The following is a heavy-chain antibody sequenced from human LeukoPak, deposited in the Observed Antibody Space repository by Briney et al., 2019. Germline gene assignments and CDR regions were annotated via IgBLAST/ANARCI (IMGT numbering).Heavy chain of an antibody. V-gene: IGHV4-4*09. D-gene: IGHD3-10*01. CDR1: GGSISSYY. J-gene: IGHJ3*02. CDR3: ARHAPSRGRYYYGSGNDAFDI. CDR2: IYTSGST. Sequence: SETLSLTCTVSGGSISSYYWSWIRQPPGKGLEWIGYIYTSGSTNYNPSLKSRVTISVDTSKNQFSLKLSSVTAADTAVYYCARHAPSRGRYYYGSGNDAFDIWGQGTMVTVSS.